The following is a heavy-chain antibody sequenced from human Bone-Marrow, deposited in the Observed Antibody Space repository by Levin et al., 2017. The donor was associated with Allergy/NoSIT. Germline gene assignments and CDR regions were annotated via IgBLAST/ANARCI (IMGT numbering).Heavy chain of an antibody. J-gene: IGHJ4*02. D-gene: IGHD3-16*02. CDR1: GGSISSGGYY. CDR2: IYYSGST. V-gene: IGHV4-31*03. Sequence: PSETLSLTCTVSGGSISSGGYYWSWIRQHPGKGLEWIGYIYYSGSTYYNPSLKSRVTISVDTSKNQFSLKLSSVTAADTAVYYCARVPRITFGGVIVNGSYYFDYWGQGTLVTVSS. CDR3: ARVPRITFGGVIVNGSYYFDY.